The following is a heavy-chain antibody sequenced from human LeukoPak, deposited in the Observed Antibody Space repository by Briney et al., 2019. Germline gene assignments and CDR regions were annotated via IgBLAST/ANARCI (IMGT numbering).Heavy chain of an antibody. Sequence: PSETLSLTCAVYGGSFSGYYWSWIRQPPGKGLEWIGEINHSGSTNYNPSLKSRVTISVDTSKNQFSLKLSSVTAADTAVYYCARDVHMLGYCTNGVCRKFDPWGQGTLVTVSS. CDR3: ARDVHMLGYCTNGVCRKFDP. CDR2: INHSGST. D-gene: IGHD2-8*01. V-gene: IGHV4-34*01. J-gene: IGHJ5*02. CDR1: GGSFSGYY.